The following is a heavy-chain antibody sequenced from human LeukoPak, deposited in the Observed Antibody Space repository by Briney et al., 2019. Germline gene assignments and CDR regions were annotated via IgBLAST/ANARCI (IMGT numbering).Heavy chain of an antibody. J-gene: IGHJ4*02. CDR2: INHSGST. CDR3: AREYSSSWYFDY. V-gene: IGHV4-34*01. CDR1: GGSFNGYY. D-gene: IGHD6-13*01. Sequence: SETLSLTCAVYGGSFNGYYWSWIRQPPGKGLEWIGEINHSGSTNYNPSLKSRVTISVDTSKNQFSLKLSSVTAADTAVYYCAREYSSSWYFDYWGQGTLVTVSS.